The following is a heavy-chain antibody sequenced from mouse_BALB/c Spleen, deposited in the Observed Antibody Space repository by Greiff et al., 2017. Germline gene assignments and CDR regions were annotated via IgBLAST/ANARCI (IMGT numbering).Heavy chain of an antibody. CDR2: ISYDGSN. CDR1: GYSITSGYY. J-gene: IGHJ4*01. CDR3: AIYYRYDEGIYAMDY. D-gene: IGHD2-14*01. Sequence: DVQLQESGPGLVKPSQSLSLTCSVTGYSITSGYYWNWIRQFPGNKLEWMGYISYDGSNNYNPSLKNRISITRDTSKNQFFLKLNSVTTEDTATYYCAIYYRYDEGIYAMDYWGQGTSVTVSS. V-gene: IGHV3-6*02.